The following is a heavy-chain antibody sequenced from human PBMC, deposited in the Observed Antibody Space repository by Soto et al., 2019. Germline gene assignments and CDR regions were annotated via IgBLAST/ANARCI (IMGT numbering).Heavy chain of an antibody. CDR1: GFTFSSYA. J-gene: IGHJ4*02. Sequence: GGSLRLSCAASGFTFSSYAMSWVRQAPGKGLEWVSAISGSGGSTYYADSVKGRFTISRDNSKNTLYLQMNSLRAEDTAVYYCAKNRDGYNWIIDLDYWGQGTLVTVSS. D-gene: IGHD5-12*01. CDR3: AKNRDGYNWIIDLDY. V-gene: IGHV3-23*01. CDR2: ISGSGGST.